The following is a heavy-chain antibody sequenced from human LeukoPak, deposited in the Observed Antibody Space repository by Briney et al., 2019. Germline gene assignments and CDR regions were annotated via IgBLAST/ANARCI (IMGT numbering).Heavy chain of an antibody. CDR1: GGTFSSYA. CDR3: AREPFTMVRGVRGIYFDY. CDR2: IIPIFGTA. Sequence: SVKVSCKASGGTFSSYAISWVRQAPGQGLEWMGGIIPIFGTANYAQKFRGRVTITADESTSTAYMELSSLRSEDTAVYYCAREPFTMVRGVRGIYFDYWGQGTLVTVSS. V-gene: IGHV1-69*01. J-gene: IGHJ4*02. D-gene: IGHD3-10*01.